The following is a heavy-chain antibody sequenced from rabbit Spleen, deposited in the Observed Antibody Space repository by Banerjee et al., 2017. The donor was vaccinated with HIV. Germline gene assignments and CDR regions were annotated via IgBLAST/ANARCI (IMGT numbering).Heavy chain of an antibody. D-gene: IGHD6-1*01. Sequence: QEQLEESGGGLVQPEGSLTLTCTASGFTISSSYWMCWVRQAPGKGLEWIACIYTGSGGTTYYANWAKGRFTISKASSTTVTLQMTSLTAADTATYFCAREKSGIVGYDLWGPGTLVTVS. CDR1: GFTISSSYW. CDR3: AREKSGIVGYDL. CDR2: IYTGSGGTT. J-gene: IGHJ4*01. V-gene: IGHV1S45*01.